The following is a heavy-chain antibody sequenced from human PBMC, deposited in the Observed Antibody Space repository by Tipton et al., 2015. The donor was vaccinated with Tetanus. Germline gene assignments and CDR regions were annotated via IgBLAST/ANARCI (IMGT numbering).Heavy chain of an antibody. J-gene: IGHJ4*02. CDR1: GYSFTNYG. CDR2: ISAYSGNT. V-gene: IGHV1-18*01. CDR3: ARARWQSGGPYYFDY. Sequence: QLVQSGAEVKEPGASVKVSCKASGYSFTNYGFSWVRQAPGQGLEWMGWISAYSGNTKYPQKLQGRVTMTTDTSTSTAYMELRSPRSDDTAVYYCARARWQSGGPYYFDYWGQGIMVTVSS. D-gene: IGHD1-26*01.